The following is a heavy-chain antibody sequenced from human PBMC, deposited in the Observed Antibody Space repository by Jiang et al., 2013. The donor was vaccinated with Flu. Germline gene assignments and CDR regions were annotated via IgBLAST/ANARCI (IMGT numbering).Heavy chain of an antibody. J-gene: IGHJ4*02. CDR2: VVDSENI. Sequence: GPGLVKPSETLSLTCDVSGGSISNYHWNWIRQPAGKGLEWIGRVVDSENINYSPSLRSRVTMSVDTSKNQFSLILTSVTAADTAVYYCASSRLRAGSVDFWGQGTLVIVSS. CDR1: GGSISNYH. CDR3: ASSRLRAGSVDF. D-gene: IGHD6-13*01. V-gene: IGHV4-4*07.